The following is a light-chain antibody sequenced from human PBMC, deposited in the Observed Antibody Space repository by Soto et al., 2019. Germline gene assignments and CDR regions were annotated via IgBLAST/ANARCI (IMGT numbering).Light chain of an antibody. Sequence: QSVLTQPPSVSGAPGQRVTISCTGSNSNIGATSDVHWYQQLPGTAPKLLIYGNNNRPSGIPDRFSGSKSGTSASLTIAGLQAEDEGDYYCQSYDSSLSGPWVFGGGTKLTVL. V-gene: IGLV1-40*01. CDR3: QSYDSSLSGPWV. CDR1: NSNIGATSD. J-gene: IGLJ3*02. CDR2: GNN.